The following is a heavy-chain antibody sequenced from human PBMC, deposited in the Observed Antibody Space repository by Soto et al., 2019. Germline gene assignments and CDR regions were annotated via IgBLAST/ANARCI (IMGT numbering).Heavy chain of an antibody. CDR3: ARERDGIFDY. J-gene: IGHJ4*02. V-gene: IGHV4-61*01. Sequence: PSDTLSLTCTASSGSISIASYYWSWIRQPPGKGLEWIGYIYYSGSTNYNPSLKSRVTISVDTSKNQFSLKLSSVTAADTAVYYCARERDGIFDYCGQGTLVTVSS. CDR1: SGSISIASYY. CDR2: IYYSGST.